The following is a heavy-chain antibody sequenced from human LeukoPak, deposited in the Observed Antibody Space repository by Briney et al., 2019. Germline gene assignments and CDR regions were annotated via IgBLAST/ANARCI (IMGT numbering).Heavy chain of an antibody. CDR1: GFTFTSSA. CDR3: ARVLSGWHENYYYYYYMDV. D-gene: IGHD6-19*01. V-gene: IGHV1-58*02. Sequence: GTSVKVSCKASGFTFTSSAMQLVRQARGQRLEWIGWIVVGSGNTNYAQKFQERVTITRNTSISTAYMELSSLRSEDTAVYYCARVLSGWHENYYYYYYMDVWGKGTTVTVSS. CDR2: IVVGSGNT. J-gene: IGHJ6*03.